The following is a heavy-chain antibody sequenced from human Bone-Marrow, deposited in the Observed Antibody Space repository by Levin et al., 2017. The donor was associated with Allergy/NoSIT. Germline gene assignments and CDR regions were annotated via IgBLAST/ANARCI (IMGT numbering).Heavy chain of an antibody. CDR3: ARDRRAITTNSGGFDI. V-gene: IGHV4-30-4*01. D-gene: IGHD3-22*01. CDR1: GGSISSGDYY. CDR2: IYYSGST. Sequence: SETLSLTCTVSGGSISSGDYYWSWIRQPPGTGLEWIGYIYYSGSTYYNPSLRSRVTISVDTSKNQFSLNLSSVTAADTAVYYCARDRRAITTNSGGFDIWGQGTMVTVSS. J-gene: IGHJ3*02.